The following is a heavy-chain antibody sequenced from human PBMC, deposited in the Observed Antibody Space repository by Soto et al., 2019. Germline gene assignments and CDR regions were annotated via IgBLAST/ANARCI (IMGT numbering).Heavy chain of an antibody. D-gene: IGHD3-22*01. J-gene: IGHJ4*02. CDR3: ARATGYYHTSGSDS. Sequence: GGSLRLSCAASGFTFSTSSMSWIRQAPGKGLEWISYISSNSNYKNHADSVRGRFTISRDNAKNSLYLQMNGLRAEDTAVYYCARATGYYHTSGSDSWGQGTLVTVSS. V-gene: IGHV3-21*05. CDR1: GFTFSTSS. CDR2: ISSNSNYK.